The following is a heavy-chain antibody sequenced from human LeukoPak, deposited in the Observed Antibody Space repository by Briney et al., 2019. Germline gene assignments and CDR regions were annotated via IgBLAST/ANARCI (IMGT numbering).Heavy chain of an antibody. CDR3: ARDYDCSGGGCYFGY. CDR2: ISGSGSIA. CDR1: GFTFSSYA. V-gene: IGHV3-23*01. D-gene: IGHD2-15*01. J-gene: IGHJ4*02. Sequence: PGGSLRLSCAASGFTFSSYAMTWVRQAPGKGLEWVSSISGSGSIAYYADFVRGRFSISRDNSKNTLYLQMKSLRAGDTAVYYCARDYDCSGGGCYFGYWGQGTLVTVSS.